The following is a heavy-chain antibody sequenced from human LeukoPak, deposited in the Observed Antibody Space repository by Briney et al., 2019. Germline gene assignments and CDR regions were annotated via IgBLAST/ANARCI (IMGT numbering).Heavy chain of an antibody. Sequence: ASVKVSCKASGYTFTSYGISWVRQAPGQGLEWMGWISAYNGNTNYAQKLQGRVTMTTDTSTSTAYVELRSLRSDDTAVYHCARRSQRFLEWLPHFDYWGQGTLVTVSS. V-gene: IGHV1-18*01. CDR2: ISAYNGNT. J-gene: IGHJ4*02. D-gene: IGHD3-3*01. CDR3: ARRSQRFLEWLPHFDY. CDR1: GYTFTSYG.